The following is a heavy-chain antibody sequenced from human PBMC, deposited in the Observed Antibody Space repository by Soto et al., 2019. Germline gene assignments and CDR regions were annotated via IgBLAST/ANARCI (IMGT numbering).Heavy chain of an antibody. CDR1: GGSINDGSYH. CDR2: IFYTGSK. J-gene: IGHJ4*02. Sequence: SKTLSLTCTVSGGSINDGSYHWSWLRQHPGKGLEFIGYIFYTGSKYHNPSLETRVTMSADTSNNEVSLRLHSLTAADTAVYYCARLDYGVSAFDLWGRGTLVTVSS. CDR3: ARLDYGVSAFDL. V-gene: IGHV4-31*03. D-gene: IGHD4-17*01.